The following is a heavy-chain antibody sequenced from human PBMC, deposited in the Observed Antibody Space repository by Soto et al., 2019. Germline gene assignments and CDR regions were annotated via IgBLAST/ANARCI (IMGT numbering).Heavy chain of an antibody. Sequence: ASVKVSCKASGYNFTSFAISWVRQAPGQGLEWMGWISGYNGNTKSAQKLQGRVTMTTDTSTSTAYMELRSLRSDDTAVYYCARDYYYDSRGYTRFDPWAQGTLVTVS. D-gene: IGHD3-22*01. CDR1: GYNFTSFA. J-gene: IGHJ5*02. CDR2: ISGYNGNT. V-gene: IGHV1-18*01. CDR3: ARDYYYDSRGYTRFDP.